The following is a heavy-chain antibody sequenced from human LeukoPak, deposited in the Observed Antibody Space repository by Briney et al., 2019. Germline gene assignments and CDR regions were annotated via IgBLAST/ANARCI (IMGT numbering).Heavy chain of an antibody. J-gene: IGHJ4*02. D-gene: IGHD6-25*01. Sequence: SETLSLTCAVYGGSFSGYYWSWIRQPPGKGLDWIGSIFYTGSTYYNPSLKSRVSISVDTSKNQFSLKLISVTAADTAVYYCARQRESRYYFDYWGQGTLVTVSS. CDR2: IFYTGST. CDR3: ARQRESRYYFDY. CDR1: GGSFSGYY. V-gene: IGHV4-34*12.